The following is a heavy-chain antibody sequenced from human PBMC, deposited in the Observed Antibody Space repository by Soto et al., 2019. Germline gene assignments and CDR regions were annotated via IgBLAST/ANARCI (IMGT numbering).Heavy chain of an antibody. CDR1: GYTFTSHY. J-gene: IGHJ3*02. Sequence: GASVKVSCKASGYTFTSHYMHWVRQAPGQGLEWMGIITPTGDYTAYAQKFQGRVTMTRDTSATTVYMELSSLTSEDTAVYYCTRRPPSSGHPGLYAFDIWGQGTMVTVSS. D-gene: IGHD3-22*01. CDR3: TRRPPSSGHPGLYAFDI. CDR2: ITPTGDYT. V-gene: IGHV1-46*01.